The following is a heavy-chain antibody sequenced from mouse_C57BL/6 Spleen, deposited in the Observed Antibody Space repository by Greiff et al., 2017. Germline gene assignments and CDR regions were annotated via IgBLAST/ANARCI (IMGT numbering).Heavy chain of an antibody. Sequence: DVQLQESGGGLVQPGGSMKLSCVASGFTFSNYWMNWVRQSPEKGLEWVAQIRLKSDNYATHYAESVKGRFTISRDDSKSSVYLQMNNLRAEDTGIYYCTGGYYYGTSRGAMDYWGQGTSVTVSS. D-gene: IGHD1-1*01. J-gene: IGHJ4*01. CDR2: IRLKSDNYAT. V-gene: IGHV6-3*01. CDR3: TGGYYYGTSRGAMDY. CDR1: GFTFSNYW.